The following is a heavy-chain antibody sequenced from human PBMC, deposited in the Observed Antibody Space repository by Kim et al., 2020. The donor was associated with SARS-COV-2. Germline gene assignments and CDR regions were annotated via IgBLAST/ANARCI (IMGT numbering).Heavy chain of an antibody. Sequence: GRFTISTDNSKNTLYLQMNSLRAEDTAVYYCAKDLYYDSSGYYFPYFDYWGQGTLVTVSS. CDR3: AKDLYYDSSGYYFPYFDY. V-gene: IGHV3-23*01. J-gene: IGHJ4*02. D-gene: IGHD3-22*01.